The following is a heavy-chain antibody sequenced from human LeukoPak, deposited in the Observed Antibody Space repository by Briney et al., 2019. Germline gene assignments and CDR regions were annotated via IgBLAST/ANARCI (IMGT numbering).Heavy chain of an antibody. J-gene: IGHJ4*02. CDR3: ARGSPMVRGVEFDY. CDR1: GFTFSSYG. D-gene: IGHD3-10*01. Sequence: GGSLRLSCAASGFTFSSYGMHWVRQAPGKGLEWVAFIRYDGSNKYYADSVKGRFTISRDNSKNTLYLQMNSLRAEDTAVYYCARGSPMVRGVEFDYWGQGTLVTVSS. CDR2: IRYDGSNK. V-gene: IGHV3-30*02.